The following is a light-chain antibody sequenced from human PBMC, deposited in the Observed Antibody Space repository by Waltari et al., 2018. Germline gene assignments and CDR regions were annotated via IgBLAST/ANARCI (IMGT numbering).Light chain of an antibody. Sequence: ANQLTQSPSSLSASVGDRVTITCRATQAVNRALAWYPHQAGKPPNPLIYDADTLQSGVPSRFSGGGSGTQWTLTISSLQPADVGIYYCQQYNSYWTFGQGTKVEIK. V-gene: IGKV1-13*02. CDR2: DAD. J-gene: IGKJ1*01. CDR1: QAVNRA. CDR3: QQYNSYWT.